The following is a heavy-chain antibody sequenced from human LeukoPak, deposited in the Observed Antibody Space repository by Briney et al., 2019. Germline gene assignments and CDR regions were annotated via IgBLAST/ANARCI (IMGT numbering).Heavy chain of an antibody. CDR3: ARDLVRYFDWLLSDYYGMDV. CDR2: ISSSGSTI. J-gene: IGHJ6*02. V-gene: IGHV3-48*04. CDR1: GFTFSSYA. Sequence: GGSLRLSCAASGFTFSSYAMSWVRQAPGKGLEWVSYISSSGSTIYYADSVKGRFTISRDNAKNSLYLQMNSLRAEDTAVYYCARDLVRYFDWLLSDYYGMDVWGQGTTVTVSS. D-gene: IGHD3-9*01.